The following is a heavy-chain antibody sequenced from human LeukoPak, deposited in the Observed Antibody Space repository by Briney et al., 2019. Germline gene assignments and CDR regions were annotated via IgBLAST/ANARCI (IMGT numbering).Heavy chain of an antibody. CDR3: ARDGDYYDSSGSPHDALDI. J-gene: IGHJ3*02. CDR1: GFTFSRSW. CDR2: IKQDGSEK. D-gene: IGHD3-22*01. V-gene: IGHV3-7*01. Sequence: GGFLRLSCAASGFTFSRSWMSWVRQAPGKGLEWVANIKQDGSEKYYVDSVKGRFTISRDNAKNSLYLQMNSLRAEDTAVYYCARDGDYYDSSGSPHDALDIWGQGTVVTVSS.